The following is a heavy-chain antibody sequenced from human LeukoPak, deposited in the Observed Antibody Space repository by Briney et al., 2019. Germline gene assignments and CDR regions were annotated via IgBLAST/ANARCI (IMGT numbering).Heavy chain of an antibody. D-gene: IGHD3-22*01. CDR2: ISHSGST. V-gene: IGHV4-34*01. J-gene: IGHJ4*02. CDR3: ARADYYDSSGYLFDY. CDR1: GGSFSGYY. Sequence: SETPSLTCAVYGGSFSGYYWSWIRQPPGKGLEWIGEISHSGSTNYNPSLKSRVTISVDTSKNQFSLKPSSVTAADTAVYYCARADYYDSSGYLFDYWGQGALVTVSS.